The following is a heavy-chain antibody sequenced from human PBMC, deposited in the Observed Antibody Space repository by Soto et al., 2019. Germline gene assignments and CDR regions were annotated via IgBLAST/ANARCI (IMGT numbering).Heavy chain of an antibody. J-gene: IGHJ4*01. CDR2: IYWDDDK. D-gene: IGHD2-15*01. Sequence: QITLKESGPTLVKPTQTLTLTCTFSGFSLSPSGVGVGWIRQPPGKALEWLALIYWDDDKRDSPSLKSRLTITKDTSKNQVVRTTNNMDPVDTATYYCAHRPSYCSGGSCYSGFDYWGHGTLVTVSS. V-gene: IGHV2-5*02. CDR3: AHRPSYCSGGSCYSGFDY. CDR1: GFSLSPSGVG.